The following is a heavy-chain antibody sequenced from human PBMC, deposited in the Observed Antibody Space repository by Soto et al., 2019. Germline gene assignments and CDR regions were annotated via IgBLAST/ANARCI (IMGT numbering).Heavy chain of an antibody. CDR3: ASRNYDILTGYYY. CDR2: IIPILGIA. V-gene: IGHV1-69*02. J-gene: IGHJ4*02. CDR1: GGTFSSYT. D-gene: IGHD3-9*01. Sequence: SVKVSCQASGGTFSSYTISWVRQAPGQGLEWMGRIIPILGIANYAQTFQGRVTITADKSTSTAYMELSSLRSEDTAVYYCASRNYDILTGYYYWGQGTLVTVSS.